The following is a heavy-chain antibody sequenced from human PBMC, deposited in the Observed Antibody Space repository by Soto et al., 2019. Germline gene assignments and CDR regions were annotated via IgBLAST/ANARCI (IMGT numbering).Heavy chain of an antibody. CDR3: ASVENISWYLGWYFDL. V-gene: IGHV1-18*01. CDR1: GYTFISYG. Sequence: QVQLLQSGAEVKKPGASVKVSCKASGYTFISYGISWVRQAPGQGLEWMGWISTYNGNTNYAQKFQGRVTMTTDTATSTAYMEMGGLRSDDTAINFCASVENISWYLGWYFDLWGRGTLVTVSS. CDR2: ISTYNGNT. D-gene: IGHD6-13*01. J-gene: IGHJ2*01.